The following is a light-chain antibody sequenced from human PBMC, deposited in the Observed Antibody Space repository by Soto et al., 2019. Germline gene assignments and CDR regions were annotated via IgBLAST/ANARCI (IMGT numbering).Light chain of an antibody. CDR3: CSYAGSTGV. Sequence: QSVLTQPASVSGSSGQSITISCTGTSSDVGSYNLVSWYQQHPGKAPKLMIYEGSKRPSGVSNRFSGSKSGNTASLTISGLQAEDEADYYCCSYAGSTGVFGTGTKVTV. J-gene: IGLJ1*01. CDR2: EGS. CDR1: SSDVGSYNL. V-gene: IGLV2-23*01.